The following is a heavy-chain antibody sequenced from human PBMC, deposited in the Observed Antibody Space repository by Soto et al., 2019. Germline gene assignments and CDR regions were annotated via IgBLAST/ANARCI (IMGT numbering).Heavy chain of an antibody. CDR1: GYTFTSYG. CDR3: ARDRGSSSWYYYYYYGMDV. Sequence: ASVKVSCKASGYTFTSYGISWVRQAPGQGLEWMGWISAYNGNTNYAQKLQGRVTMTTDTSTSTAYMELRSLRSDDTAVYYCARDRGSSSWYYYYYYGMDVWGQGTVVTVSS. D-gene: IGHD6-13*01. V-gene: IGHV1-18*04. J-gene: IGHJ6*02. CDR2: ISAYNGNT.